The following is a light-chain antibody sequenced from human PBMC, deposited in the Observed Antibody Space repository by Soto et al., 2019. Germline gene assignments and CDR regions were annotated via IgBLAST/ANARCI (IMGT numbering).Light chain of an antibody. CDR3: SSYTSSSSPYV. CDR1: SSDVGGYNY. V-gene: IGLV2-14*01. J-gene: IGLJ1*01. CDR2: DVT. Sequence: QSVLTQPASVSGSPGQSITISCTGTSSDVGGYNYVSWYQQHPAKAPKLMIYDVTNRPSGVSDRFSGSKSGNTASLTISGLQAEDESDYYCSSYTSSSSPYVFGTGTKVNVL.